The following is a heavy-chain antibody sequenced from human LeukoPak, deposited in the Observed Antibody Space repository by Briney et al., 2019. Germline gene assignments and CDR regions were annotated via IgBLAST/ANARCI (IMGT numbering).Heavy chain of an antibody. V-gene: IGHV3-30*02. Sequence: GGSLRLSCAASGFTFSNYGMHWVRQAPGKGLEWVAFVRYDETTKFYADSVKGRFTISRDNSKATLYLQMNSLRAEDTAVYYCAKDVPTAYFDYWGQGTLVTVSS. J-gene: IGHJ4*02. CDR2: VRYDETTK. D-gene: IGHD2-2*01. CDR1: GFTFSNYG. CDR3: AKDVPTAYFDY.